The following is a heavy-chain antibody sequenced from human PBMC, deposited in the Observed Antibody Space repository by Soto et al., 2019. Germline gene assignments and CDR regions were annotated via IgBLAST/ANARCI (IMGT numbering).Heavy chain of an antibody. D-gene: IGHD6-13*01. V-gene: IGHV3-9*01. J-gene: IGHJ3*02. CDR2: ISWNSGSI. CDR1: GFTFDDYA. Sequence: GGSLRLSCAASGFTFDDYAMHWVRQAPGKGLEWVSGISWNSGSIGYADSVKGRFTISRDNAKNSLYLQMNSLRAEDTALYYCAKDTLKQQLVRAFDIWGQGTMVTVSS. CDR3: AKDTLKQQLVRAFDI.